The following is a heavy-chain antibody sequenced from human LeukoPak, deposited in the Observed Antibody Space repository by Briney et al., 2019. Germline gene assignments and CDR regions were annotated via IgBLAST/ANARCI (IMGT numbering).Heavy chain of an antibody. CDR3: ASWSTGDYARFDY. CDR2: IYYSGST. Sequence: WETLSLTCTVSGGSISSYYWSWIRQPPGKGLEWIGYIYYSGSTNYNPSLKSRVTISVDTSKNQFSLKLSSVTAADTAVYYCASWSTGDYARFDYWGQGTLVTVSS. D-gene: IGHD4-17*01. J-gene: IGHJ4*02. V-gene: IGHV4-59*01. CDR1: GGSISSYY.